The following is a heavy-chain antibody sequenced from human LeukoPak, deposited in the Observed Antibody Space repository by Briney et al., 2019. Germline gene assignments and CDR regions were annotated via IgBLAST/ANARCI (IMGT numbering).Heavy chain of an antibody. CDR1: GYTFTGYY. V-gene: IGHV1-2*04. CDR2: INPNSGGT. Sequence: ASVKVSCKAPGYTFTGYYMHWVRQAPGQGLEWMGWINPNSGGTNYAQKFQGWVTMTRDTSISTAYMELSRLRSDGTAVYYCARGDRLQLHLSQFDYWGQGTLVTVSS. J-gene: IGHJ4*02. CDR3: ARGDRLQLHLSQFDY. D-gene: IGHD4-11*01.